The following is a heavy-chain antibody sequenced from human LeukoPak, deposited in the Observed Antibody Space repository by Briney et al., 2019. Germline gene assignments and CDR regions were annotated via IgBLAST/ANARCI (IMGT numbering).Heavy chain of an antibody. CDR1: GFTFSSYS. J-gene: IGHJ5*02. CDR2: ISSSSSTI. CDR3: ARDLGIVVVTAPLNWFDP. Sequence: GGSLRLSCAASGFTFSSYSMNWVRQAPGKGLEWVSYISSSSSTIYYADSVKGRFTISRDNAKNSLYLQMNSLRAEDTAVYYCARDLGIVVVTAPLNWFDPWGQGTLVTVSS. V-gene: IGHV3-48*01. D-gene: IGHD2-21*02.